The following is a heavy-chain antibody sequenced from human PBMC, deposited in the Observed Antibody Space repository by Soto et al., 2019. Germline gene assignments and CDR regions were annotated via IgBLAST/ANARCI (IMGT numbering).Heavy chain of an antibody. CDR1: GGSISSGGYS. J-gene: IGHJ6*02. Sequence: PSETLSLTCAVSGGSISSGGYSWSWIRQPPGKGLEWIGYIYYSGSTNYNPSLKSRVTISVDTSKNQFSLKLSSVTAADTAVYYCAREGSGSYGYYYYYGMDVWGQGTTVTVSS. D-gene: IGHD5-18*01. V-gene: IGHV4-61*08. CDR3: AREGSGSYGYYYYYGMDV. CDR2: IYYSGST.